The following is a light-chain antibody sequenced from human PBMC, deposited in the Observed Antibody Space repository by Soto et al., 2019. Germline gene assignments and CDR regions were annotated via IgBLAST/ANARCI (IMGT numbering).Light chain of an antibody. Sequence: DVVGTQSRLSLPVTLGPAASIYCRSSQGLVHSDGNTYLSXXXQRAGHSPRRLIHKVANRDSGVTARFRRSGSGTDFTVTTSRVEAADVGAHHCMQATHWPQITFCQGTRLEI. V-gene: IGKV2-30*02. CDR2: KVA. CDR1: QGLVHSDGNTY. J-gene: IGKJ5*01. CDR3: MQATHWPQIT.